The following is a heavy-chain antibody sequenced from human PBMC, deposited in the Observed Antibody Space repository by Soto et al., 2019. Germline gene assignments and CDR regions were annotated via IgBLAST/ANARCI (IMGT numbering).Heavy chain of an antibody. CDR3: ARDGSFDI. V-gene: IGHV1-46*01. CDR2: INPAGGTT. D-gene: IGHD1-1*01. Sequence: QVLLVQSGAEVKKPGASVKVSCQASGHTFSRYFIQWIRQGPGQEFEWMRLINPAGGTTSYAQKFQGRVTMTRDTSTRTVYMEMSRLSSEDTAGYYCARDGSFDIWGQGTLVTVSS. J-gene: IGHJ4*02. CDR1: GHTFSRYF.